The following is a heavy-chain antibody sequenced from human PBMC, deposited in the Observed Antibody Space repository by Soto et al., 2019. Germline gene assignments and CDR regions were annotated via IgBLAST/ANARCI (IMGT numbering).Heavy chain of an antibody. V-gene: IGHV3-11*01. J-gene: IGHJ4*02. CDR2: ISGGGSSI. CDR1: GFTFSDYY. CDR3: ASLAIGTIIRGAPDF. D-gene: IGHD3-10*01. Sequence: GGSLRLSCAASGFTFSDYYMTWIRQAPGKGLEWVSYISGGGSSIYYADSVKGRFTISRDNAKNSLYLQMNSLRAEDTAMYYCASLAIGTIIRGAPDFWGQGTLVTVSS.